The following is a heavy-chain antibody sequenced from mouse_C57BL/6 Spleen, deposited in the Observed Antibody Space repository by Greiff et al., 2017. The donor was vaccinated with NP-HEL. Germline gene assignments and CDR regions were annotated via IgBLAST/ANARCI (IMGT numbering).Heavy chain of an antibody. CDR2: IDPSDSYT. J-gene: IGHJ2*01. CDR3: ARGSFPYYSNIFDY. Sequence: QQSCKASGYTFTRYWMHWVKQRPGQGLEWIGEIDPSDSYTNYNQKFKGKSTLTVDKSSSTAYMQLSSLTSEDSAVYYCARGSFPYYSNIFDYWGQGTTLTVSS. V-gene: IGHV1-69*01. CDR1: GYTFTRYW. D-gene: IGHD2-5*01.